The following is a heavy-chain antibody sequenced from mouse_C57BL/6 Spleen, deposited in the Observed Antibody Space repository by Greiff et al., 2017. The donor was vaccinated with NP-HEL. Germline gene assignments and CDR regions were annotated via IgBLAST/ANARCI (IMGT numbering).Heavy chain of an antibody. CDR1: GFTFSSYT. D-gene: IGHD1-1*01. CDR2: ISGGGGNT. J-gene: IGHJ1*03. CDR3: ARHLGYGSSYDWYFDV. V-gene: IGHV5-9*01. Sequence: EVKLVESGGGLVKPGGSLKLSCAASGFTFSSYTMSWVRQTPEKRLEWVATISGGGGNTYYPDSVKGRFTISRDNAKNTLYLQMSSLRSEDTALYYCARHLGYGSSYDWYFDVWGTGTTVTVSS.